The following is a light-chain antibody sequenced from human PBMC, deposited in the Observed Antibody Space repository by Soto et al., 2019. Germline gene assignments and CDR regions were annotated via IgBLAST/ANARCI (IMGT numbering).Light chain of an antibody. J-gene: IGKJ5*01. Sequence: DIQLTQSPSSLSASVGDRVTISCRASQGISTFLAWYQQKPGKAPKSLITTASTFQSGVPSRFSGSESYTDFILSISSLQPEDFATYYGQQYSSYPRTFGQGTLLDLK. CDR3: QQYSSYPRT. CDR2: TAS. CDR1: QGISTF. V-gene: IGKV1D-16*01.